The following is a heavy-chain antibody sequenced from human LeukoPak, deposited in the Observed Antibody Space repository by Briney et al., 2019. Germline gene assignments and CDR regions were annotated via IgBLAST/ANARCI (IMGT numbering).Heavy chain of an antibody. CDR1: GDSISSSDYY. CDR2: ISYSGST. CDR3: ARGSRRLADFHY. D-gene: IGHD1-26*01. Sequence: PSETLPFTCSVSGDSISSSDYYWGWIRQPPGKGLGWIGTISYSGSTYYNPSLQSRVTISVDTSKNQFSLELSSVTAADTAVYYCARGSRRLADFHYWGQGTLVTVSS. J-gene: IGHJ4*02. V-gene: IGHV4-39*01.